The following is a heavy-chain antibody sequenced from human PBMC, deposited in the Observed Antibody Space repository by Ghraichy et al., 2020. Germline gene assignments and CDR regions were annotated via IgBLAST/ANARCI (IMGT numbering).Heavy chain of an antibody. V-gene: IGHV4-59*08. CDR3: ARPSRYCISTRCHEVGAFDI. CDR1: GGSISSYY. Sequence: SETLSLTCTVSGGSISSYYWTWIRQPPGKGLEWIGYVHDSGNTNYKSSLKSRVTMSVDTSKNQLSLKLRSLTAADTAVYYCARPSRYCISTRCHEVGAFDIWGQGTRVTVSS. CDR2: VHDSGNT. J-gene: IGHJ3*02. D-gene: IGHD2-2*01.